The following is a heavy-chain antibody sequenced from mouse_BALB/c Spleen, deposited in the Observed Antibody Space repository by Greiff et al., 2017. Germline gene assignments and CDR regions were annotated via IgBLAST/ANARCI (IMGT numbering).Heavy chain of an antibody. CDR3: ASLGDGYYHYAMDY. CDR1: GYSITSDYA. V-gene: IGHV3-2*02. J-gene: IGHJ4*01. D-gene: IGHD2-3*01. CDR2: ISYSGST. Sequence: VQLKESGPGLVKPSQSLSLTCTVTGYSITSDYAWNWIRQFPGNKLEWMGYISYSGSTSYNPSLKSRISITRDTSKNQFFLQLNSVTTEDTATYYCASLGDGYYHYAMDYWGQGTSVTVSS.